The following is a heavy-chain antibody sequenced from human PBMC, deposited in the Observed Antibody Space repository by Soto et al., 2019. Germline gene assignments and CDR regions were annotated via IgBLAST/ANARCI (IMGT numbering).Heavy chain of an antibody. D-gene: IGHD3-9*01. CDR2: IYYSGST. CDR1: GSSISSSSYY. Sequence: SETLSLTCTVAGSSISSSSYYRDWIRQPPGKGLEWIGSIYYSGSTYYNPSLKSRVTISVDTSKNQFSLKLSSVTAADTAVYYCARRLDYDILTGYWGYLDYWGQGTLVTVSS. CDR3: ARRLDYDILTGYWGYLDY. V-gene: IGHV4-39*01. J-gene: IGHJ4*02.